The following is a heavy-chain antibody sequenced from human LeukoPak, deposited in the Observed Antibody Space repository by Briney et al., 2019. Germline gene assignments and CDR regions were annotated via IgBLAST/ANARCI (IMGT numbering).Heavy chain of an antibody. J-gene: IGHJ4*02. D-gene: IGHD3-22*01. CDR2: TLNSGST. V-gene: IGHV4-39*07. Sequence: PSETLSLTCTVSGGSISSSTYYWGWIRQSPGKGLEWIGSTLNSGSTYYNPSLKSRVTISVDTSKNQFSLKLSSVTAADTAVYYCARYDSSGRTFDFWGQGTLVTVSS. CDR3: ARYDSSGRTFDF. CDR1: GGSISSSTYY.